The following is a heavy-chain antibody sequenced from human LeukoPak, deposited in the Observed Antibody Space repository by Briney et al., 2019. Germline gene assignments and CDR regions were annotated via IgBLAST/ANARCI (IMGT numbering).Heavy chain of an antibody. CDR2: ILGSGGST. D-gene: IGHD3-9*01. CDR3: SKWGDYDVLTGYYVPDY. Sequence: GASLRLSCAASGFTFSNYAMSWVRQAPGKGLEWVSAILGSGGSTYYADSVKGRFTVSRDNSKSTLYLQMNSLRAEDTALYYCSKWGDYDVLTGYYVPDYWGQGTLVTVSS. J-gene: IGHJ4*02. V-gene: IGHV3-23*01. CDR1: GFTFSNYA.